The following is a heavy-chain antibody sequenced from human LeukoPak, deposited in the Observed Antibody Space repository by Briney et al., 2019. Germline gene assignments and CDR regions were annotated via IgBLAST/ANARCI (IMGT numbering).Heavy chain of an antibody. CDR1: GFTFTSSA. V-gene: IGHV1-58*02. J-gene: IGHJ4*02. CDR2: SVVGSGNT. Sequence: ASVKVSCKASGFTFTSSAMQWVRRARGQRLEWIGCSVVGSGNTNYAQKFQERVTITRDMSTSTAYMELSSLRSEDTAVYYCAADGYYYGSGSYYFDYWGQGTLVTVSS. CDR3: AADGYYYGSGSYYFDY. D-gene: IGHD3-10*01.